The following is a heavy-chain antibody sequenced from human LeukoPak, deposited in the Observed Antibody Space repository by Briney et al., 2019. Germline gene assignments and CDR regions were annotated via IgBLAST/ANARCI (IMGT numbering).Heavy chain of an antibody. D-gene: IGHD5-24*01. CDR2: IIPILGIA. V-gene: IGHV1-69*04. J-gene: IGHJ1*01. CDR3: AKREGSKPVAEYFQH. CDR1: GGTFSSYA. Sequence: SVKVSYKACGGTFSSYANSWVRQAPGQGLEWMGRIIPILGIANYAQKFQGRVTITADKSTSTAYMELSSLRSEDTAVYYCAKREGSKPVAEYFQHWGRGTLVSVSS.